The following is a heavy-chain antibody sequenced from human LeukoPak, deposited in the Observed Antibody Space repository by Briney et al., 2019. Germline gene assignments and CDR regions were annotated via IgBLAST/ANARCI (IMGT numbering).Heavy chain of an antibody. J-gene: IGHJ5*02. V-gene: IGHV4-61*02. CDR1: GGSISSGSYY. CDR3: ARDATAQLQSGWFDP. Sequence: PSETLSLTYTVSGGSISSGSYYWSWIRQPAGKGLEWIGRIYTSGSTNYNPSLKSRVTISVDTSKNQFSLKLSSVTAADTAVYYCARDATAQLQSGWFDPWGQGTLVTVSS. D-gene: IGHD5-24*01. CDR2: IYTSGST.